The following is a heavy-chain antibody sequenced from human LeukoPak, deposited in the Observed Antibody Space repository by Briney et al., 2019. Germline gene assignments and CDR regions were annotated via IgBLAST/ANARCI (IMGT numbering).Heavy chain of an antibody. CDR1: GFTVTSNS. Sequence: GGSLRLSCAASGFTVTSNSMNWVRQAPGKGLEWISVISTGDEIHYAESVRGRFTISRDSSSNTLSLHMNSLRVEDTAIYYCATSQGPGNHWFDPWGQGTLVTVSS. CDR3: ATSQGPGNHWFDP. J-gene: IGHJ5*02. V-gene: IGHV3-53*01. CDR2: ISTGDEI.